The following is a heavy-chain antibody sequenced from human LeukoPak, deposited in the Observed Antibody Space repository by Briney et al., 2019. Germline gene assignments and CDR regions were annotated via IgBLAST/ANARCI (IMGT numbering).Heavy chain of an antibody. J-gene: IGHJ4*02. CDR2: IGSSGDST. V-gene: IGHV3-23*01. CDR3: ARDSSGYLSFDY. CDR1: GFTFSSYA. Sequence: GGSLRLSCAASGFTFSSYAMSWVRQAPGKGLEWVSTIGSSGDSTYYADSVKGRFTISRDSSKNTLFLQMNSLRAEDTAVYYCARDSSGYLSFDYWGQGALVTVSS. D-gene: IGHD2-15*01.